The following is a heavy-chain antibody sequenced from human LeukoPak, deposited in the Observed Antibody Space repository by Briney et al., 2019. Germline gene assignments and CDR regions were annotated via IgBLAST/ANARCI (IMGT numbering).Heavy chain of an antibody. V-gene: IGHV1-46*01. CDR1: GYTFTSYY. CDR3: AREWELWYYFDY. Sequence: ASVKVSCKASGYTFTSYYMHWVRQAPGQGLEWVGIINPSGGSTSYAQKFQGRVTMTRDTSTSTVYMELSSLRSEDTAVYYCAREWELWYYFDYWGQGTLVTVSS. D-gene: IGHD1-26*01. J-gene: IGHJ4*02. CDR2: INPSGGST.